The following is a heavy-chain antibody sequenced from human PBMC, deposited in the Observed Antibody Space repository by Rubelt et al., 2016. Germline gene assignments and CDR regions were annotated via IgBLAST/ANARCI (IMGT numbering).Heavy chain of an antibody. CDR1: GFTVSSNY. D-gene: IGHD4-23*01. CDR3: LGLGGNSN. CDR2: MHGDGAT. J-gene: IGHJ4*02. V-gene: IGHV3-66*02. Sequence: VQLVESGGGVVQPGRSLRLSCAASGFTVSSNYMSWVRQAPGKGLAWVSVMHGDGATDYEDSVKGRLTISRDNSKNTVYLQMNSLRVEDTAVYYCLGLGGNSNWGQGTLVTVSS.